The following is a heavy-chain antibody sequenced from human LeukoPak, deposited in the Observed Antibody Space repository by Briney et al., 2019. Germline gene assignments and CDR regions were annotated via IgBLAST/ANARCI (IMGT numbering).Heavy chain of an antibody. D-gene: IGHD4-11*01. CDR3: ARHGSSSYSYAFDI. Sequence: SETLSLTCIVSGGSISSSSYYWGWIRQPPGKGLEWIGSISYSGSTYYNPSLKSPVTISVDTSKNQFSLRLTSLTAADTAVYHCARHGSSSYSYAFDIWGQGTMVTVSS. V-gene: IGHV4-39*01. J-gene: IGHJ3*02. CDR1: GGSISSSSYY. CDR2: ISYSGST.